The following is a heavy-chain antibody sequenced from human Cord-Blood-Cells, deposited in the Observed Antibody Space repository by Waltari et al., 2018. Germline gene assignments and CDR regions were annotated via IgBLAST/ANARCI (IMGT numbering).Heavy chain of an antibody. V-gene: IGHV4-34*01. Sequence: QVQLQQWGAGLLKPSETLSRTCAVYGGSFSGYYWSWIRQPPGKGLEWIGEINHSGSTNYNPSLKSRVTISVDTSKNQFSLKLSSVTAADTAVYYCARERLGTNYAFDIWGQGTMVTVSS. CDR1: GGSFSGYY. CDR2: INHSGST. J-gene: IGHJ3*02. CDR3: ARERLGTNYAFDI. D-gene: IGHD7-27*01.